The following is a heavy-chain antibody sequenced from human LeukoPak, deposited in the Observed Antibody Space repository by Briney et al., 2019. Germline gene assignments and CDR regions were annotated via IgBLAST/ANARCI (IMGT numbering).Heavy chain of an antibody. CDR3: AKDYAIAVAGT. D-gene: IGHD6-19*01. CDR2: ISWNSGSI. CDR1: GFTFDDYA. Sequence: PGRSLRLSCAASGFTFDDYAMHWVRQAPGKGLEWVSGISWNSGSIGYADSVKGRFTISRDNAKNSLYLQVNSLSAEDTALYYCAKDYAIAVAGTWGQGTLVTVSS. V-gene: IGHV3-9*01. J-gene: IGHJ5*02.